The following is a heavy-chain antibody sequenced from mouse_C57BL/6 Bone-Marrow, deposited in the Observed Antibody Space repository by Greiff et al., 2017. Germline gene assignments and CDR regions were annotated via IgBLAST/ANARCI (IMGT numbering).Heavy chain of an antibody. J-gene: IGHJ2*01. Sequence: QVQLKQSGPGLVAPSQSLSITCTVSGFSLTSYAISWVRQPPGKGLEWLGVLWTGGGTNYNSALKSRLSISKDNSKSQVFLKMNSLQTDDTARYYCARFPIYYYGSSYFDYWGQGTTLTVSS. CDR3: ARFPIYYYGSSYFDY. D-gene: IGHD1-1*01. CDR1: GFSLTSYA. CDR2: LWTGGGT. V-gene: IGHV2-9-1*01.